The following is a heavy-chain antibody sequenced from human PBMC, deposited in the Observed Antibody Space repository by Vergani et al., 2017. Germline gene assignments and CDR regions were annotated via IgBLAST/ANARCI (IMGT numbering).Heavy chain of an antibody. CDR2: IYTSGST. CDR1: GGSISSGSYY. J-gene: IGHJ5*02. Sequence: QVQLQESGPGLVKPSQTLSLTCTVSGGSISSGSYYWSWIRQPAGKGLEWLGRIYTSGSTNYNPSLKSRVTMSVDTSKNQFSMKLSSVTAADTAVYYCARGQPAITMVRGLHLMGSDWFYPWGEGTLVTVSS. CDR3: ARGQPAITMVRGLHLMGSDWFYP. V-gene: IGHV4-61*02. D-gene: IGHD3-10*01.